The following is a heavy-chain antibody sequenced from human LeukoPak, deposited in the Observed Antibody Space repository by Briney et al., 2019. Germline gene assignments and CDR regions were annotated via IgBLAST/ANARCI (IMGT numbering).Heavy chain of an antibody. J-gene: IGHJ3*02. CDR1: GYIFTSYW. D-gene: IGHD3-9*01. Sequence: GESLKIPCKGSGYIFTSYWIGWVREMPGKGLEWRGIIYPGDSDPRYSPSFQGQVTISADKSISTAYLQWSSLKASDTAMYYCARQEDYDILTGYSVGAFDIWGQGTMVTVSS. V-gene: IGHV5-51*01. CDR2: IYPGDSDP. CDR3: ARQEDYDILTGYSVGAFDI.